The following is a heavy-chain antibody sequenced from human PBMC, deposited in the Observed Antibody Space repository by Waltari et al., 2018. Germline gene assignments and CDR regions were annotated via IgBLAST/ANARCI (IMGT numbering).Heavy chain of an antibody. J-gene: IGHJ4*02. V-gene: IGHV2-5*02. CDR3: ARSRGMTYLDF. Sequence: QITLKESGPTVVKPTETLTLTCNFSGFSLSRSGLTVSWIRQPPGKALEWLAVIYWDDDTRYSPLLSTRLTITKDTSQNSVVLTLATMDPGDTAAYFCARSRGMTYLDFWGQGILVTVSS. D-gene: IGHD3-10*01. CDR1: GFSLSRSGLT. CDR2: IYWDDDT.